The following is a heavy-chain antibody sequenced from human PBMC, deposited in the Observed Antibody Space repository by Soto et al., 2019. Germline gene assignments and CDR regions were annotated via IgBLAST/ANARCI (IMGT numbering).Heavy chain of an antibody. J-gene: IGHJ4*02. CDR3: ARGIVVVPAAIITSLTIDY. Sequence: ASVKVSCKASGYTFTGYYMHWVRQAPGQGLEWMGWINPNSGGTNYAQKFQGWVTMTRDASISTAYMEQSRLRSDDTAVYYCARGIVVVPAAIITSLTIDYWGQGTLVTVSS. D-gene: IGHD2-2*02. V-gene: IGHV1-2*04. CDR2: INPNSGGT. CDR1: GYTFTGYY.